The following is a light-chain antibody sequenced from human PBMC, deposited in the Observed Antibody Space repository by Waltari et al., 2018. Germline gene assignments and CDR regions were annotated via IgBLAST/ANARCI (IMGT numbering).Light chain of an antibody. Sequence: QSVLTQPPSVSGTPGQRVTISCSGSNSNIGGNFVNWYQQPPGKAPKLPIYNDNQGPSGVPDRFSASKSGTSAALAITGLQSEDEADYYCAVWDDSLGGVFGGGTKLTVL. CDR2: NDN. V-gene: IGLV1-44*01. CDR3: AVWDDSLGGV. J-gene: IGLJ3*02. CDR1: NSNIGGNF.